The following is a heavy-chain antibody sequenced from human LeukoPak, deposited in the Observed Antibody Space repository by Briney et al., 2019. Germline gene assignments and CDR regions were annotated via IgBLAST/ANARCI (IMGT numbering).Heavy chain of an antibody. CDR1: DGSISSSSYY. D-gene: IGHD6-19*01. CDR3: ARIAVAGWGGYYFDY. J-gene: IGHJ4*02. CDR2: IYYSGST. V-gene: IGHV4-39*01. Sequence: PSETLSLTCTVSDGSISSSSYYWGWIRQPPGKGLEWIGSIYYSGSTYYNPSLKSRVTISVDTSKNQFSLKLSSVTAADTAVYYCARIAVAGWGGYYFDYWGQGTLVTVSS.